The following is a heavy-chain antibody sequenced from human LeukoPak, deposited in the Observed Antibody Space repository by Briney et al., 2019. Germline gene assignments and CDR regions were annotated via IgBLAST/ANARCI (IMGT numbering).Heavy chain of an antibody. Sequence: GASLRLSCAASGFTFSNFAMSWVRQAPGKGLEWVSGISGSGGSTYYVQYVKGRVTISRDNSKNTLYLQMNSLRAEDTAVYYCAKLPHIVVIPAPTGNWFDPWGQGTLVTVSS. CDR2: ISGSGGST. CDR3: AKLPHIVVIPAPTGNWFDP. J-gene: IGHJ5*02. V-gene: IGHV3-23*01. CDR1: GFTFSNFA. D-gene: IGHD2-2*01.